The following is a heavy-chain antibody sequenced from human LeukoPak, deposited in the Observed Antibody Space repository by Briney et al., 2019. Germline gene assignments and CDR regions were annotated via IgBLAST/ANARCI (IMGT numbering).Heavy chain of an antibody. V-gene: IGHV3-30*04. D-gene: IGHD2/OR15-2a*01. CDR3: ARDVAGYYSPQETDP. CDR1: GFTFSSYA. J-gene: IGHJ5*02. Sequence: RAGGSLRLSCAASGFTFSSYAMHWVRQAPGKGLEWVAVISYDGSNKYYADSVKGRFTISRDNSKNTLYLQMNSLRAEDTAVYYCARDVAGYYSPQETDPWGQGTLVTVSS. CDR2: ISYDGSNK.